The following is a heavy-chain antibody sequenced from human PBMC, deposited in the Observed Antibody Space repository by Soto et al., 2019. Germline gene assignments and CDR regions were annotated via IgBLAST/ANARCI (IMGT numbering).Heavy chain of an antibody. J-gene: IGHJ5*02. CDR1: GFSLSTSGVG. Sequence: QITLKESGPTLVNPTQTLTLTCTFSGFSLSTSGVGVGWIRQPPGKALEWLALIYWDDDKRYSPSLKGRLTITKDTPKNQVVLTMNNMDPVDTATYYCAHALYGDYSPFIYWFDPWGQGTLVTVSS. CDR3: AHALYGDYSPFIYWFDP. V-gene: IGHV2-5*02. CDR2: IYWDDDK. D-gene: IGHD4-17*01.